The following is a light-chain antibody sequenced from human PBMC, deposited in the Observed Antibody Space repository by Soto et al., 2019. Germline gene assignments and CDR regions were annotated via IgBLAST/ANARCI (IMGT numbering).Light chain of an antibody. CDR3: SSYTRSSTLAV. CDR2: EVS. Sequence: QSVLTQPASVSGSPGQSITISCTGTSSDVGGYNYVSWYQQHPGKAPKLMIYEVSNRPSGVSNRFSGSKSGNTASLTISGLQAEDEADYYCSSYTRSSTLAVFGTGTKVTVL. J-gene: IGLJ1*01. CDR1: SSDVGGYNY. V-gene: IGLV2-14*01.